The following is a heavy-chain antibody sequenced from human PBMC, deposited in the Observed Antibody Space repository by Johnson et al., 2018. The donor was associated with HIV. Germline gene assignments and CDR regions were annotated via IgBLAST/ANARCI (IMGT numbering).Heavy chain of an antibody. CDR2: ISYSGSNK. V-gene: IGHV3-30*18. J-gene: IGHJ3*02. CDR3: AKRYSGSLRDAFDI. CDR1: GFTFSNYD. Sequence: QVQLVESGGGVVQPGRSLRLSCAASGFTFSNYDMHWVRQAPGKGLAWVAVISYSGSNKHYADSVKGRFTISRDNSKNTLYLLMSSLRTEETAVYYCAKRYSGSLRDAFDIWGQGTMVTVSS. D-gene: IGHD1-26*01.